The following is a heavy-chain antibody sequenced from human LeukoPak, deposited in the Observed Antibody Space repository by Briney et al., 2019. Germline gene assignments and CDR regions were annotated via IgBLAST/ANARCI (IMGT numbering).Heavy chain of an antibody. CDR1: GGSISSYY. CDR3: ARELRYFDWLLPDY. Sequence: SETLSLTCTVSGGSISSYYWSWIRQPPGKGLEWIGYIYYSGSTNYNPSLKSRVTISVDTFKNQFSLKLSSVTAADTAVYYCARELRYFDWLLPDYWGQGTLVTVSS. J-gene: IGHJ4*02. CDR2: IYYSGST. D-gene: IGHD3-9*01. V-gene: IGHV4-59*01.